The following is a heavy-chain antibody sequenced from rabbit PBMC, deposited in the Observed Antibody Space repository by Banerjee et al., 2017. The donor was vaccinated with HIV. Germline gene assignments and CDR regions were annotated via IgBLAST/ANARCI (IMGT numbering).Heavy chain of an antibody. V-gene: IGHV1S7*01. J-gene: IGHJ4*01. CDR3: ARDLGYADSSYHSL. Sequence: QLVESGGGLVTLGGSLKLSCKASGIDFSNCGISWVRQAPGKGLEWIGIIHTGRGSTDYASWVNGRFTISSDNAQNTVDLQMNSLTAADTATYFCARDLGYADSSYHSLWGPGTLVTVS. CDR1: GIDFSNCG. CDR2: IHTGRGST. D-gene: IGHD8-1*01.